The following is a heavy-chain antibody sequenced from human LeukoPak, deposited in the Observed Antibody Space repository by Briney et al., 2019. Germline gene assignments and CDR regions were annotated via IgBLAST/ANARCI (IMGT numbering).Heavy chain of an antibody. D-gene: IGHD3-16*01. CDR3: ARHQALARFDY. Sequence: PSETLSLTCAVSGYSISSTNYWAWIRQPPGEGLEWIGHIYYSGGIYYNPSLKSRVTMSLDTSKNQFSLKLSSVTAADTAVYYCARHQALARFDYWGQGTLVTVSS. CDR2: IYYSGGI. CDR1: GYSISSTNY. V-gene: IGHV4-28*05. J-gene: IGHJ4*02.